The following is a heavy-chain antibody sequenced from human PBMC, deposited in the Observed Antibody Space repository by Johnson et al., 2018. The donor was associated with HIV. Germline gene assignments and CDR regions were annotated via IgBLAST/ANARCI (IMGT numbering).Heavy chain of an antibody. J-gene: IGHJ3*02. V-gene: IGHV3-30*03. D-gene: IGHD5-12*01. Sequence: QVQLVESGGGVVQPGRSLRLSCAASGFTFSTYGMHWVRQAPCKGLEWVEVISYDGSNKYYADSVKGRFTISRDNSKNTLYLQMNSLRAEDTAVYYWARRGLVGIVATSRGAFDIWGQGTMVTVSS. CDR1: GFTFSTYG. CDR3: ARRGLVGIVATSRGAFDI. CDR2: ISYDGSNK.